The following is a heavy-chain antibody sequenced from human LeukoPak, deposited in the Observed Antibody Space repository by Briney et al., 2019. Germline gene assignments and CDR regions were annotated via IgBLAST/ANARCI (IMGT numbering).Heavy chain of an antibody. D-gene: IGHD6-19*01. CDR1: GFTFSSYW. V-gene: IGHV3-7*04. CDR2: IKQDGSEK. J-gene: IGHJ3*02. Sequence: PGGSLRLSCAASGFTFSSYWMSWVRQAPGKGLEWVANIKQDGSEKYYVDSVKGRFTISRDNAKNSLYLQMNSLRAEDTAVYYCARAVQEWLAHDSFNSSGQGTMVTVSS. CDR3: ARAVQEWLAHDSFNS.